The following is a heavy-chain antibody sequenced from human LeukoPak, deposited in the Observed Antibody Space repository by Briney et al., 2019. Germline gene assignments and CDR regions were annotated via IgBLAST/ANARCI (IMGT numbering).Heavy chain of an antibody. Sequence: SETLSHTCAVYGGSFSGYYWSWIRQPPGKGLEWIGEINHSGSTNYNPSLKSRVTISVDTSKNQFSLKLSSVTAADTAVYYCARALAGETMSAGTGRGIDYWGQGTLVTVSS. J-gene: IGHJ4*02. CDR1: GGSFSGYY. CDR3: ARALAGETMSAGTGRGIDY. V-gene: IGHV4-34*01. D-gene: IGHD6-19*01. CDR2: INHSGST.